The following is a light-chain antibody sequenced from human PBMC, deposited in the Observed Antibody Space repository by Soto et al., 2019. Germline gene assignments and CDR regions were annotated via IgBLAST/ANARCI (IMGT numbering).Light chain of an antibody. CDR3: QQYENLPT. V-gene: IGKV1-33*01. J-gene: IGKJ5*01. CDR1: QDVRAY. CDR2: EAS. Sequence: DVQMTQSPSSLSASVGDRVTITCRASQDVRAYLNWYQQKPGKAPKLLIYEASTLEDGVPSRFSGRGYGTDFTFTISRLQPEDIATYYCQQYENLPTFGQGTRLEIK.